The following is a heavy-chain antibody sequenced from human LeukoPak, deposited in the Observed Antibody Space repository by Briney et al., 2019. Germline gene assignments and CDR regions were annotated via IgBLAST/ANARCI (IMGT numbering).Heavy chain of an antibody. J-gene: IGHJ4*02. V-gene: IGHV4-59*01. CDR1: GGSISSYY. D-gene: IGHD3-22*01. CDR2: IYYSGST. Sequence: SETLSLTCTVSGGSISSYYWSWIRQPPGKGLEWIGYIYYSGSTNYNPSLKSRVTISVDTSKNQFSLKLSSVTAADTAVYYCALYYYDSSGYYLPLDYWGQGTLVTASS. CDR3: ALYYYDSSGYYLPLDY.